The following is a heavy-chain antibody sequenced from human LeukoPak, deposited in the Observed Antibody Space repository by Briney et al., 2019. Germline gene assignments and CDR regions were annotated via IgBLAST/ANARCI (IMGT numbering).Heavy chain of an antibody. CDR1: GVSISSYY. V-gene: IGHV4-59*01. D-gene: IGHD3-3*01. CDR3: ARSSDRVLRFLEWSPPNFDY. Sequence: PSETLSLTCTVSGVSISSYYWSWLRQPPGKGLEWIGYIYYSGSTNYNPSLKSRVTISVDTSKNQFSLKLSSVTAADTAVYYCARSSDRVLRFLEWSPPNFDYWGQGTLVTVSS. CDR2: IYYSGST. J-gene: IGHJ4*02.